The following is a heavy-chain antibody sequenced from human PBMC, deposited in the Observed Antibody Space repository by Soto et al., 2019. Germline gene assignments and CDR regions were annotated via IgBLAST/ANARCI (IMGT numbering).Heavy chain of an antibody. CDR3: ARDPRTYIAAAGTGGY. CDR2: ISSSSSTI. CDR1: GFTFSSYS. J-gene: IGHJ4*02. Sequence: GGSLRLSCAASGFTFSSYSMNWVRQAPGKGLEWVSYISSSSSTIYYADSVKGRLTISRDNAKNSLYLQMNSLRDEDTAVYYCARDPRTYIAAAGTGGYWGQGTLVTVSS. V-gene: IGHV3-48*02. D-gene: IGHD6-13*01.